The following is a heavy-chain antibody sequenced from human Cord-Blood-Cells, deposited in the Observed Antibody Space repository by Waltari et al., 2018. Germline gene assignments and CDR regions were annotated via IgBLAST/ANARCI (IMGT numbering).Heavy chain of an antibody. CDR2: IYYSGST. CDR1: GGSISSHY. D-gene: IGHD1-20*01. V-gene: IGHV4-59*11. J-gene: IGHJ4*02. CDR3: ARTNNWNYVDY. Sequence: QVQLQESGPGLVKPSETLSLTCTVSGGSISSHYWSWIRQPPGKGLEWIGYIYYSGSTNHNPSLKSRVTISVDTSKNQFSLKLSSVTAADTAVYYCARTNNWNYVDYWGQGTLVTVSS.